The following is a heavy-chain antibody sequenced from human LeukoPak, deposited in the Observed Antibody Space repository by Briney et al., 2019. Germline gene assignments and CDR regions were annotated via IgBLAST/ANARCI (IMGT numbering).Heavy chain of an antibody. V-gene: IGHV3-23*01. J-gene: IGHJ4*02. D-gene: IGHD2-2*01. CDR1: GLTFSSSW. CDR2: ISGSGGST. CDR3: AKTYCSSTSCQLDY. Sequence: GGSLRLSCAVSGLTFSSSWMDWVRQAPGKGLEWVSAISGSGGSTYYADSVKGRFTISRDNSKNTLYLQMNSLKAEDTAVYYCAKTYCSSTSCQLDYWGQGTLVTVSS.